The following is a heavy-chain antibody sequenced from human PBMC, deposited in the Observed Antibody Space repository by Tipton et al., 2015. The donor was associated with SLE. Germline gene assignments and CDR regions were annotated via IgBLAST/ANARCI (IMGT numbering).Heavy chain of an antibody. D-gene: IGHD5-24*01. CDR3: ARGGLEPVDY. Sequence: TLSLTCATSGFTFSSYWMHWFRQAPGKGPVWVSRINPESTTVNYADSVRGRFSLSRDNAKSTLYLVLSSLRIEDTGVYFCARGGLEPVDYWGQGTLVTVSS. CDR1: GFTFSSYW. CDR2: INPESTTV. J-gene: IGHJ4*02. V-gene: IGHV3-74*01.